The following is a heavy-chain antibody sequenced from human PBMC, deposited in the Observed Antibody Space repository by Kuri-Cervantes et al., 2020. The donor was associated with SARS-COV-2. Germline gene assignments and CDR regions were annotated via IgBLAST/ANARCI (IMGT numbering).Heavy chain of an antibody. J-gene: IGHJ3*02. CDR2: MNPNSGNT. D-gene: IGHD1-1*01. Sequence: ASVKVSCKASGYTFTSYDINWVRQATGQGLEWMGWMNPNSGNTGYAQKFQGRVTITRNTSISTAYMELSSLRSEDTAVYYCTTGGTTTSFAFDIWGQGTMVTVSS. V-gene: IGHV1-8*03. CDR1: GYTFTSYD. CDR3: TTGGTTTSFAFDI.